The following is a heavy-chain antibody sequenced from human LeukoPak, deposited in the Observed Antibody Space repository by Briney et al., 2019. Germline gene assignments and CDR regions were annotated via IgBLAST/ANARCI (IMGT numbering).Heavy chain of an antibody. V-gene: IGHV1-69*04. CDR1: GGTFSSYA. CDR2: IIPILGIA. J-gene: IGHJ4*02. Sequence: GTSGKVSCKASGGTFSSYAISWVRQAPGQGLEWMGRIIPILGIANYAQKFQGRVTITADKSTSTAYMELSSLRSEDTAVYYCARGLPYYDILTGYYRYWGQGTLVTVSS. CDR3: ARGLPYYDILTGYYRY. D-gene: IGHD3-9*01.